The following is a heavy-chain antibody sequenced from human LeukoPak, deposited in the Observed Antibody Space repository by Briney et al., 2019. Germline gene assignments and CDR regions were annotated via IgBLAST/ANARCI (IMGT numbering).Heavy chain of an antibody. D-gene: IGHD3-22*01. J-gene: IGHJ4*02. CDR2: ISAYNGNT. CDR3: ARDLGWRDSSGSSDY. CDR1: GYSFTSYW. V-gene: IGHV1-18*04. Sequence: GESLKISCKGSGYSFTSYWIGWVRQAPGQGLEWMGWISAYNGNTNYAQKLQGRVTMTTDTSTSTAYMELRSLRSDDTAVYYCARDLGWRDSSGSSDYWGQGTLVTVSS.